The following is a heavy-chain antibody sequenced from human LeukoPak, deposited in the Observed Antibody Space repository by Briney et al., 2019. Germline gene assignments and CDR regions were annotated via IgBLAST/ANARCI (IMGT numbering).Heavy chain of an antibody. Sequence: GGSLRLSCAASGFTFSSYAMSWVRQAPGKGLEWVSSISSSSSYIYYADSVKGRFTISRDNAKNSLYLQMNSLRAEDTAVYYCARGGRDGYIDYWGQGTLVTVSS. CDR2: ISSSSSYI. D-gene: IGHD5-24*01. CDR1: GFTFSSYA. J-gene: IGHJ4*02. CDR3: ARGGRDGYIDY. V-gene: IGHV3-21*01.